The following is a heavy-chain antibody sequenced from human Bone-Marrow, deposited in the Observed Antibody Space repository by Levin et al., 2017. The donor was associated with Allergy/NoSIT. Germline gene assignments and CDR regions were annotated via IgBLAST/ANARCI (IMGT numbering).Heavy chain of an antibody. CDR2: IYYNGNP. D-gene: IGHD1-26*01. CDR1: GASMNSHY. CDR3: ARDKSGTYFSFED. V-gene: IGHV4-59*11. Sequence: SETLSLTCTVSGASMNSHYWSWIRQPPGKGLEWIGYIYYNGNPSYNPTLKSRVTISVDTSKNQFSLNMNSVTAADTALYYCARDKSGTYFSFEDWGQGTLVTVSS. J-gene: IGHJ4*02.